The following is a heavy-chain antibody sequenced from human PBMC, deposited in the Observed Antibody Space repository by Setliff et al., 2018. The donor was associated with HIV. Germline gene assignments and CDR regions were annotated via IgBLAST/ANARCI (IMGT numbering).Heavy chain of an antibody. CDR1: GDSISTDNYH. D-gene: IGHD5-18*01. V-gene: IGHV4-39*01. CDR3: ARHAALIKRYYYYYLDV. CDR2: TANT. J-gene: IGHJ6*03. Sequence: PSETLSLTCTVSGDSISTDNYHWGWIRQPPGKGLEWIGHTANTDYNPSLKSRVTVSVDTSKNQLSLRPSSVTAADTAVYYCARHAALIKRYYYYYLDVWGKGTTVTVSS.